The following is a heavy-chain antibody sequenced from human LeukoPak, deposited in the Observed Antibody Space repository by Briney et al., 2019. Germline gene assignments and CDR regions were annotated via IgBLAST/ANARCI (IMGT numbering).Heavy chain of an antibody. CDR1: GGSISSYY. CDR3: ARIGGIGSGYDLGLRPFDY. D-gene: IGHD5-12*01. J-gene: IGHJ4*02. Sequence: PSETLSLTCTVSGGSISSYYWSWIRQPPGKGLEWIGYIYYSGSTNYNPSLKSRVTISVDKSKNQFSLKLSSVTAADTAVYYCARIGGIGSGYDLGLRPFDYWGQGTLVTVSS. V-gene: IGHV4-59*12. CDR2: IYYSGST.